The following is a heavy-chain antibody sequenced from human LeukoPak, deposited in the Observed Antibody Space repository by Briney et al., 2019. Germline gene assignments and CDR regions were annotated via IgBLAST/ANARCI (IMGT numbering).Heavy chain of an antibody. Sequence: PGGSLRLSCAASGFTFSSYGMHWVRQAPGKGLEWVAVIWYDGSSKYYADSVKGRFTISRDNSKNTLYLQMNSLRAEDTAVYYCAKDDLRYYFDYWGQGTLVTVSS. CDR3: AKDDLRYYFDY. CDR2: IWYDGSSK. CDR1: GFTFSSYG. V-gene: IGHV3-33*06. D-gene: IGHD4-17*01. J-gene: IGHJ4*02.